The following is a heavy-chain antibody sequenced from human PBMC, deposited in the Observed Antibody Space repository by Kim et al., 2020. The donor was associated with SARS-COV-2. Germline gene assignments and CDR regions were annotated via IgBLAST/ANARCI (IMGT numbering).Heavy chain of an antibody. J-gene: IGHJ4*02. D-gene: IGHD3-3*01. V-gene: IGHV4-31*03. CDR2: IYYSGST. CDR3: AGLRFGFDY. CDR1: GGSISSGGYY. Sequence: SETLSLTCSVSGGSISSGGYYWSWIRQHPGKGLEWIGYIYYSGSTYYDPSLKSRVTMSVDTSKNQFSLKLSSVTAADTAVYYCAGLRFGFDYWGQGTLVTVSS.